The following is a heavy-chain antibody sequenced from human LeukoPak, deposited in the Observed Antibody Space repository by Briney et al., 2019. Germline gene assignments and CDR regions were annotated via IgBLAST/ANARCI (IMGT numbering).Heavy chain of an antibody. Sequence: PGGSLRLSCAASGFTFSSYEMNWVRQAPGKGLEWVSYISSSGSTIYYADSVKGRFTISRDNAKNSLYLQMNSLRAEDTAVYYCARDEIYYDILTGYRHLDYWGQGTLVTVFS. D-gene: IGHD3-9*01. V-gene: IGHV3-48*03. CDR1: GFTFSSYE. CDR2: ISSSGSTI. J-gene: IGHJ4*02. CDR3: ARDEIYYDILTGYRHLDY.